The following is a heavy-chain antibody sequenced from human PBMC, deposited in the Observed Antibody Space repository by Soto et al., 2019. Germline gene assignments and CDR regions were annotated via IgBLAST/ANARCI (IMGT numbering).Heavy chain of an antibody. CDR2: INHSGST. D-gene: IGHD3-22*01. J-gene: IGHJ4*02. V-gene: IGHV4-34*01. CDR3: ARGRHYYDSSGPTGYYFDY. Sequence: QVQLQQWGAGLLKPSETLSLTCAVYGGSFSGYYWSWIRQPPGKGLEWIGEINHSGSTNYNPSLKSRVTISVDTSKNQFSLKLGSVTAADTAVYYCARGRHYYDSSGPTGYYFDYWGQGTLVTVSS. CDR1: GGSFSGYY.